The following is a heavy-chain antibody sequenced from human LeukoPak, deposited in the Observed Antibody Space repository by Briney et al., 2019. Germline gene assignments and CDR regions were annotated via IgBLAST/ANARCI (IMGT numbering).Heavy chain of an antibody. J-gene: IGHJ6*02. CDR2: IYTSGST. CDR3: ARDSYSVPTRGSYYYYYYGMDV. Sequence: PLQTLSLTCTVSGGSISSGSYYWSWIRQPAGKGLEWIGRIYTSGSTNYNPSLKSRVTISVDTSKNQFSLKLSSVTAADTAVYYCARDSYSVPTRGSYYYYYYGMDVWGQGTTVTVSS. V-gene: IGHV4-61*02. D-gene: IGHD2-15*01. CDR1: GGSISSGSYY.